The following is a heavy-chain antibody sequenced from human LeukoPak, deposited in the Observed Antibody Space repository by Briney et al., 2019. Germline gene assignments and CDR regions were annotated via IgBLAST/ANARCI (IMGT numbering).Heavy chain of an antibody. V-gene: IGHV1-2*02. Sequence: ASVKVSCKASGYTFTGYYMHWERQAPGQGLEWMGWINPNSGGTNYAQKFQGRVTMTRDTSISTAYMELSRLRSDDTAVYYCARDRGWNYGARYWFDPWGQGTLVTVSS. CDR3: ARDRGWNYGARYWFDP. CDR1: GYTFTGYY. CDR2: INPNSGGT. D-gene: IGHD1-7*01. J-gene: IGHJ5*02.